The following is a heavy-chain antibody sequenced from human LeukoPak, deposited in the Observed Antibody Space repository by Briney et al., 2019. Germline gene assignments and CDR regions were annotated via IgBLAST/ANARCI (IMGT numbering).Heavy chain of an antibody. J-gene: IGHJ4*02. V-gene: IGHV1-2*02. CDR3: ARDLVYYYDSSGYSDY. Sequence: ASVKVSCKASGYTFTGYYMHWVRQAPGQGLEWMGWINPNSGGTNYAQKFQGRVTMTRDTSISTAYMELSGLRSDDTAVYYCARDLVYYYDSSGYSDYWGQGTLVTVSS. CDR2: INPNSGGT. CDR1: GYTFTGYY. D-gene: IGHD3-22*01.